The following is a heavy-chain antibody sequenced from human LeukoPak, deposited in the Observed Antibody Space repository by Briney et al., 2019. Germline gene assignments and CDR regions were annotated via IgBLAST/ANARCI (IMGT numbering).Heavy chain of an antibody. CDR1: GFTFDDYT. Sequence: RGSLRLSCAASGFTFDDYTMHWVRQAPGKGLEWVSLISWDGGSTYYADSVKGRFTISRDNSKNSLYLQMNSLRTEDTALYYCAKSGYSGYDDYYFDYWGQGTLVTVSS. CDR2: ISWDGGST. D-gene: IGHD5-12*01. V-gene: IGHV3-43*01. J-gene: IGHJ4*02. CDR3: AKSGYSGYDDYYFDY.